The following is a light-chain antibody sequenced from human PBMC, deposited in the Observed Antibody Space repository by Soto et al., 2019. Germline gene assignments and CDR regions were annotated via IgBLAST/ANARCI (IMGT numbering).Light chain of an antibody. CDR3: QQRGASPLT. Sequence: EIVLTQSPATLSLSRGERATLSCRASQSVNSYLAWYQQKAGQTPRLLIYDASNRATGIPARFSGSGSGTDFTLTITSLEPEDFAVYYCQQRGASPLTFGGGTKVEIK. V-gene: IGKV3-11*01. CDR2: DAS. CDR1: QSVNSY. J-gene: IGKJ4*01.